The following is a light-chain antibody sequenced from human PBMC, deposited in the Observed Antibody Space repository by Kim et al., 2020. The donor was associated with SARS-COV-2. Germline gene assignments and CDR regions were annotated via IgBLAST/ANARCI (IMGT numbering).Light chain of an antibody. V-gene: IGKV1-39*01. CDR1: QYIAIY. CDR2: AAS. Sequence: DIQMTQSPSSLSASVGDKVTITCRASQYIAIYLNWYQQKPGKAPQLLISAASSLQSGVPSRFSGTGSGTDFTLTISSLQLEDFATYACQQSYNSPRTFDQGTKLEI. CDR3: QQSYNSPRT. J-gene: IGKJ2*01.